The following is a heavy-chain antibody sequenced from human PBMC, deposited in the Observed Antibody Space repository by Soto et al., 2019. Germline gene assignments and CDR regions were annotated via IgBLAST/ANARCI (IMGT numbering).Heavy chain of an antibody. Sequence: LRLSCAASGFSFPNYAMHWVRQASGKGLEWVSSMSGSGGGTYYADSVKGRFTISRDNSKNTLFLQMNSLRAEDTALYYCAGAYCSGTTCYGLYSMDVWGQGTTVTVSS. V-gene: IGHV3-23*01. CDR2: MSGSGGGT. CDR3: AGAYCSGTTCYGLYSMDV. CDR1: GFSFPNYA. D-gene: IGHD2-2*01. J-gene: IGHJ6*02.